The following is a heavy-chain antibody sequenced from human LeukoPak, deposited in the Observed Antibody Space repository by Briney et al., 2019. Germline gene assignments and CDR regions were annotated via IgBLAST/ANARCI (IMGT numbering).Heavy chain of an antibody. CDR1: GFTFSSYE. Sequence: GGSLRLSYAASGFTFSSYEMNWVRQAPGKGLEWVSYISSSGSTIYYADSVKGRFTISRDNAKKSLYLQMNSLRAEDTAVYYCAELGITMIGGVWGKGTTVTISS. D-gene: IGHD3-10*02. V-gene: IGHV3-48*03. J-gene: IGHJ6*04. CDR2: ISSSGSTI. CDR3: AELGITMIGGV.